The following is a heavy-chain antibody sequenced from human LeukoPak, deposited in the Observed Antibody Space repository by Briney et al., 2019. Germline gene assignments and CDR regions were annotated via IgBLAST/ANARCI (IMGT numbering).Heavy chain of an antibody. CDR1: GGSISSGGYY. V-gene: IGHV4-31*03. J-gene: IGHJ4*02. Sequence: PSETLSLTCTVSGGSISSGGYYWGWIRQHPGKGLEWIGYIYYSGSTYYNPSLKSRVTISVDTSKNQFSLKLSSVTAADTAVYYCARAHYYDSSFTRSYFDYWGQGILVTVSS. CDR3: ARAHYYDSSFTRSYFDY. CDR2: IYYSGST. D-gene: IGHD3-22*01.